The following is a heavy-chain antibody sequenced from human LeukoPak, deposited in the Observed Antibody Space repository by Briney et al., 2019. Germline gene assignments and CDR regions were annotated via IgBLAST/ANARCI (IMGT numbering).Heavy chain of an antibody. CDR2: INPNSGGT. D-gene: IGHD3-3*01. Sequence: ASMKVSCKASGYTFTGYYMHWVRQAPGQGLEWMGWINPNSGGTNYAQKFQGWVTMTRDTSISTAYMELSRLRSDDTAVYYCAGEGDFWSGYYAEAYGMDVWGQGTTVTVSS. V-gene: IGHV1-2*04. CDR1: GYTFTGYY. CDR3: AGEGDFWSGYYAEAYGMDV. J-gene: IGHJ6*02.